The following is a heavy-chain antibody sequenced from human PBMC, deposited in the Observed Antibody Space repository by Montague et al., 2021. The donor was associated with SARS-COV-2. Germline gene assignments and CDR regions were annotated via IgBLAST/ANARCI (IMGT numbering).Heavy chain of an antibody. Sequence: ETLSLTCTVSGDSISSFYWNRIRQPAGKGLEWIGRIYASGGTNYNPSLKSRVTMSVDTSKNQFSLKLNSVTAADTAVYYCGRGVVAATPVVDYWGRGTLVTVSS. D-gene: IGHD2-15*01. CDR3: GRGVVAATPVVDY. CDR1: GDSISSFY. CDR2: IYASGGT. V-gene: IGHV4-4*07. J-gene: IGHJ4*02.